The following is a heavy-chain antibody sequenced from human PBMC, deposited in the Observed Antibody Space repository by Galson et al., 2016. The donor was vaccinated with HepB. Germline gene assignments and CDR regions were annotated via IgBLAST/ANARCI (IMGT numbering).Heavy chain of an antibody. V-gene: IGHV3-21*04. J-gene: IGHJ5*02. CDR1: GFTFSISS. CDR3: ASRTNGRFTH. D-gene: IGHD1-26*01. Sequence: SLRLSCAASGFTFSISSMNWVRQAPGKGLEWVSSITSNSNYIYYADSVKGRFTISRDNAKNSLFLQMNSLRGEDTAVYYCASRTNGRFTHWGQGTLVTVSP. CDR2: ITSNSNYI.